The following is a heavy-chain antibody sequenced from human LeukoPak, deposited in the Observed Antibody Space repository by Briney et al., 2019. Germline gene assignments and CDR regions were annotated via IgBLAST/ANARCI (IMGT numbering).Heavy chain of an antibody. CDR2: IWYDGSNK. Sequence: GRSLRLSCAASGFTFSSYGMHWVRQAPGKGLEWVAVIWYDGSNKYYADSVKGRFTISRDNSKNTRYLQMNSLRAEDTAVYYCARTYYGSGSYYTFFDYWGQGTLVTVSS. D-gene: IGHD3-10*01. CDR3: ARTYYGSGSYYTFFDY. CDR1: GFTFSSYG. V-gene: IGHV3-33*01. J-gene: IGHJ4*02.